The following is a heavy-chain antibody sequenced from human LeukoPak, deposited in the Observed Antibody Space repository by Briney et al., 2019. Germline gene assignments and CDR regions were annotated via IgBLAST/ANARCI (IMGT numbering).Heavy chain of an antibody. J-gene: IGHJ6*04. CDR2: ISSDGSNK. V-gene: IGHV3-30*04. D-gene: IGHD6-13*01. Sequence: GGSLRLSCAASGFTFSNYAMHWVRQAPGKGLEWVAVISSDGSNKYYADSVKGRFTFSRDNSKNTLYLQMTSLRAEDTAVYYCARVNIAAAAMDVWGKGTTVTVSS. CDR3: ARVNIAAAAMDV. CDR1: GFTFSNYA.